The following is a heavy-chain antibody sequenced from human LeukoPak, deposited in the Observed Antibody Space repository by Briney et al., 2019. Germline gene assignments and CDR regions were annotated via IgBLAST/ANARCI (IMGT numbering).Heavy chain of an antibody. CDR3: TTYYDSGPSKD. CDR1: GFTFSTYN. J-gene: IGHJ4*02. D-gene: IGHD3-22*01. Sequence: GGSLRLSCAASGFTFSTYNMNWVRQAPGKGLEWVSYISSSSTTIYSADSVKGRFTISRDNTKNSLYLQMNSLRAEDTAMYYCTTYYDSGPSKDWGRGALVTVSS. V-gene: IGHV3-48*04. CDR2: ISSSSTTI.